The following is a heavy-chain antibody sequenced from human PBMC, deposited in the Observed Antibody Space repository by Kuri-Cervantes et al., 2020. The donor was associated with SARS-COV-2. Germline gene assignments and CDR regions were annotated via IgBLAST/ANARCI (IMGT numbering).Heavy chain of an antibody. CDR2: ISYDGSNK. Sequence: GESLKISCAASGITFSNYGMHWVRQAPGKGLEWVAVISYDGSNKYYADSVKGRFTISRDNSKNTLYLQMNSLRAEDTAVYYCARDIPWSDYYGMDVWGQGTTVTVSS. CDR1: GITFSNYG. J-gene: IGHJ6*02. D-gene: IGHD2-8*02. CDR3: ARDIPWSDYYGMDV. V-gene: IGHV3-30*19.